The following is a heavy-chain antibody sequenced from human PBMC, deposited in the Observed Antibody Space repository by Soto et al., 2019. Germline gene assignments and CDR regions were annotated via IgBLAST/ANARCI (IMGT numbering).Heavy chain of an antibody. CDR2: ISGSSSII. J-gene: IGHJ4*02. CDR1: GFTFSTYS. CDR3: ARSPITTIVVAYFDY. Sequence: EVQVVESGGGLVQPGGSLRLSCEASGFTFSTYSMNWVRQAPGKGLEWVSYISGSSSIIYYADSVKGRFTISRDNAKNSLYLQMNSLRDEDTAVYYCARSPITTIVVAYFDYWGQGSRVTVS. V-gene: IGHV3-48*02. D-gene: IGHD3-22*01.